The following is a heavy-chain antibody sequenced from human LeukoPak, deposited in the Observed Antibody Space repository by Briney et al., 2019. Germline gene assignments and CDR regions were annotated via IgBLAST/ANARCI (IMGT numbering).Heavy chain of an antibody. J-gene: IGHJ4*02. CDR1: GYTFTSYG. D-gene: IGHD2-21*01. V-gene: IGHV1-18*01. CDR3: ARDSYSSYYFDY. CDR2: ISTYNGNT. Sequence: GASVKVSCKASGYTFTSYGVSWVRQAPGQGLEWMGWISTYNGNTNYAQKFQGRVTMTTDTSTSTAYMELRSLRSDDTAVYYCARDSYSSYYFDYWGQGTLVTVSS.